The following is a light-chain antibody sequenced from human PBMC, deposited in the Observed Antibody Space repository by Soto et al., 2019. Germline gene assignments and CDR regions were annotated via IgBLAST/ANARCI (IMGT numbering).Light chain of an antibody. Sequence: EIVLTQSPGTLSLSPVEIATLSFMADRSVSDTLLTWFQQKPGQAPRLLIFGTSNRAPGIPDRFSGSGSGTDFTLTISRLEPDDFAVYYCQHYGDSSWTFGQGTKVDIK. J-gene: IGKJ1*01. V-gene: IGKV3-20*01. CDR1: RSVSDTL. CDR3: QHYGDSSWT. CDR2: GTS.